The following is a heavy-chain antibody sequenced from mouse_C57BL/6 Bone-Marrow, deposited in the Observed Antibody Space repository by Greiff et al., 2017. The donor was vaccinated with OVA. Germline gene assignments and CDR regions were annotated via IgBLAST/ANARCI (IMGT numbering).Heavy chain of an antibody. D-gene: IGHD4-1*01. CDR2: INPSSGYT. CDR3: ARMGRDY. V-gene: IGHV1-7*01. CDR1: GYTFTSYW. J-gene: IGHJ2*01. Sequence: QVHVKQSGAELAKPGASVKLSCKASGYTFTSYWMHWVKQRPGQGLEWIGYINPSSGYTKYNQKFKDKATLTVDKSSSTAYMQLSSLTSEDSAVYYCARMGRDYWGQGTTLTVSS.